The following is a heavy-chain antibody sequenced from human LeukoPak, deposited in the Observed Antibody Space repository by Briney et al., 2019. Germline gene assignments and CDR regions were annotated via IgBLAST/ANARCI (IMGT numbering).Heavy chain of an antibody. CDR2: IYSGGST. CDR1: GFTVSNNY. CDR3: ARDPIYGDHGGWFDP. V-gene: IGHV3-53*01. J-gene: IGHJ5*02. Sequence: PGGSLRLSCAASGFTVSNNYMSWVRQAPGKGLEWVSVIYSGGSTYYADSVKGRFTISRDSSKNTVYLQMNSLRAEDTAVYYCARDPIYGDHGGWFDPWGQGTLVTVSS. D-gene: IGHD4-17*01.